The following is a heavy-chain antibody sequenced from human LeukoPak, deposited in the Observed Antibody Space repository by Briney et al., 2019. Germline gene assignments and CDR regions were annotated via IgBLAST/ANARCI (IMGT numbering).Heavy chain of an antibody. Sequence: PGGSLRLSCAASGFTFSSYSMNWVRQAPGKGLEWVSSISSSSSYIYYADSVKGRFTISRGNAKNSLYLQMNSLRAEDTAVYYCARDPTPRYGGKKRNSPFDYWGQGTLVTVSS. CDR1: GFTFSSYS. J-gene: IGHJ4*02. D-gene: IGHD4-23*01. CDR3: ARDPTPRYGGKKRNSPFDY. CDR2: ISSSSSYI. V-gene: IGHV3-21*01.